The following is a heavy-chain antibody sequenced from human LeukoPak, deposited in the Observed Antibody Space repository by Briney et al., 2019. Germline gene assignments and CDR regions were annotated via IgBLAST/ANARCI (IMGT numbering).Heavy chain of an antibody. V-gene: IGHV4-59*01. CDR3: ARGLLDKPKTGYISSWAHDY. D-gene: IGHD6-13*01. Sequence: SETLSLTCTVSGGSISSYYWSWIRQPPWKGLEWIGYIYYSGSTNYNPSLKSRVTISVDTSKNQFSLKLSSVTAADTAVYYCARGLLDKPKTGYISSWAHDYWGQGTLVTVSS. CDR1: GGSISSYY. J-gene: IGHJ4*02. CDR2: IYYSGST.